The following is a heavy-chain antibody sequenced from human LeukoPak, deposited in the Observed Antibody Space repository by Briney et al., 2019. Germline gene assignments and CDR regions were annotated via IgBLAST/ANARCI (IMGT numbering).Heavy chain of an antibody. CDR3: ARGSMIVVVRPVAFDI. Sequence: PSETLSLTCTVSGGSISSYYWSWIRQPPGKGLEWIGYIYYSGSTNYNPSLKSRVTISVDTSKNQFSLKLSSVTAADTAVYYCARGSMIVVVRPVAFDIWGQGTMVTVSS. CDR1: GGSISSYY. CDR2: IYYSGST. J-gene: IGHJ3*02. D-gene: IGHD3-22*01. V-gene: IGHV4-59*01.